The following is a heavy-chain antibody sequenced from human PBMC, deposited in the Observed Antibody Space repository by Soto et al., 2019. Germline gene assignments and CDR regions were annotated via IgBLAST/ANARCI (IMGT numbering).Heavy chain of an antibody. CDR2: ISAYNGNT. J-gene: IGHJ4*02. D-gene: IGHD1-26*01. CDR1: GYTFTSYG. Sequence: ASVKVSCKASGYTFTSYGISWVRQAPGQGLEWMGWISAYNGNTNYAQKLQGRVTMTTDTSTNTAYMELRSLRSDDTAVYYCAREEPWERHRPRAFDYWGQGTLVTVSS. V-gene: IGHV1-18*01. CDR3: AREEPWERHRPRAFDY.